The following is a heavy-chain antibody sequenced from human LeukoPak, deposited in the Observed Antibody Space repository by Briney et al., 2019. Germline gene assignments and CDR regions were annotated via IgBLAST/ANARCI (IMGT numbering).Heavy chain of an antibody. Sequence: GGSLRLSCAASGFIFSNDAMHWVRQAPGKGLEWVAVIWYDGSNKYYADSVKGRFTISRDNSKNTLYLQMNSLRAEDTAVYYCARDAVAGTIWGQGTLVTVSS. V-gene: IGHV3-33*01. CDR3: ARDAVAGTI. D-gene: IGHD6-19*01. CDR2: IWYDGSNK. J-gene: IGHJ4*02. CDR1: GFIFSNDA.